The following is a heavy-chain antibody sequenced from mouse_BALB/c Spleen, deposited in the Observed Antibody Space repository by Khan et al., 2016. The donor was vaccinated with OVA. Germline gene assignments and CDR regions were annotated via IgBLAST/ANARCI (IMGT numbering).Heavy chain of an antibody. D-gene: IGHD2-4*01. CDR1: GFSLNNYS. CDR2: IWSAGST. CDR3: ARMGYDYGRGALFAY. V-gene: IGHV2-2*02. Sequence: VQLQESGPGLVQPSQSLSITCTVSGFSLNNYSVHWVRQSPGKGLEWLGVIWSAGSTDYNAAFISRLTISKDNSRSQVFFKMNSLQPNDTAIYYCARMGYDYGRGALFAYWGQGTPVTVSA. J-gene: IGHJ3*01.